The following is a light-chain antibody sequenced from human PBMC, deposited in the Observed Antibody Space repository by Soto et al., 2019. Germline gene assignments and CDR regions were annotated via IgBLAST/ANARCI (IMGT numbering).Light chain of an antibody. V-gene: IGLV2-11*01. CDR1: SSDVGGYNY. CDR2: DVS. CDR3: CSYAVSYG. J-gene: IGLJ1*01. Sequence: QSALTQPRSVSGSPGQSVTISCTGTSSDVGGYNYVSWYQQHPGKAPKLMIYDVSKRPSGVPDRFSGSKSGNTASLTISGLQAEDEADYSCCSYAVSYGFGTGTQLTVL.